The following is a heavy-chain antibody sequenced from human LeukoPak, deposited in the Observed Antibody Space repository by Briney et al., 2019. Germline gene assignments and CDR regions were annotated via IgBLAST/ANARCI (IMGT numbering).Heavy chain of an antibody. J-gene: IGHJ4*02. D-gene: IGHD4-17*01. CDR3: ARLPRYGDYKGDFDY. CDR1: GGSISSSSYY. V-gene: IGHV4-39*01. Sequence: PSETLSLTCTVSGGSISSSSYYWGWIRQPPGKGLEWIGSIYYSGSTYYNPSLKSRVTISVDTSKNQFSLKLSSVTAADTAVYYCARLPRYGDYKGDFDYWGQGTLVTVSS. CDR2: IYYSGST.